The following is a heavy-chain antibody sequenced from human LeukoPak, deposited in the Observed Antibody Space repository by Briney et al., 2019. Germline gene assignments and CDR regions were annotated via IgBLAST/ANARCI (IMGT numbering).Heavy chain of an antibody. CDR3: ARDPAGGARGSYGFDY. CDR2: IYYSGST. V-gene: IGHV4-30-4*08. J-gene: IGHJ4*02. Sequence: SETLSLTCTVSGDSISSGDYYWSWIRQPPGKGLEWIGYIYYSGSTYYNPSLKSRVTISVDTSKNQFSLKLSSVTAADTAVYHCARDPAGGARGSYGFDYWGQGTLVTVSS. D-gene: IGHD1-26*01. CDR1: GDSISSGDYY.